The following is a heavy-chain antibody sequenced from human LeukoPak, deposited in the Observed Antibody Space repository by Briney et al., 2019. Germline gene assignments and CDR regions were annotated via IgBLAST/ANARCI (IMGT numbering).Heavy chain of an antibody. Sequence: PGGSLRLSCAASGFTVSSNYMSWVRQAPGKGLEWVSVIYSGGSTYYADSVKGRFTISRDNSKNTLYLQMNSLRAEDTAVYYCAREPPRIAAAGTLGDYWGQGTLVTVST. V-gene: IGHV3-53*01. D-gene: IGHD6-13*01. J-gene: IGHJ4*02. CDR1: GFTVSSNY. CDR2: IYSGGST. CDR3: AREPPRIAAAGTLGDY.